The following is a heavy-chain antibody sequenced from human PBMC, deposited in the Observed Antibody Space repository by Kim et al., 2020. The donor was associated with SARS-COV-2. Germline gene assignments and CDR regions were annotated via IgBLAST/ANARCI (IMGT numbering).Heavy chain of an antibody. J-gene: IGHJ5*02. V-gene: IGHV1-3*01. Sequence: ASVKVSCKASGYTFTSYAMHWVRQAPGQRLEWMGWINAGNGNTKYSQKFQGRVTITRDTSASTAYMELSSLRSEDTAVYYCARDPAYYYGSGSSSGSSHNWFDPWGQGTLVTVSS. CDR3: ARDPAYYYGSGSSSGSSHNWFDP. CDR2: INAGNGNT. D-gene: IGHD3-10*01. CDR1: GYTFTSYA.